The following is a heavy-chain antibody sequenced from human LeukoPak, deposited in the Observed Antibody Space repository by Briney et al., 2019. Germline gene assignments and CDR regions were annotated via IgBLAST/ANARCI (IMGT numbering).Heavy chain of an antibody. D-gene: IGHD3-22*01. CDR3: ARDLRYYDSGGAKPDDY. V-gene: IGHV3-48*01. J-gene: IGHJ4*02. CDR1: GFTFSSYS. Sequence: PGGSLRLSCAASGFTFSSYSMTWVRQAPGKGLEWVSYISSSSSTIYYADSVKGRFTISRDNAKNSLYLQMNSLRAEDTAVYYCARDLRYYDSGGAKPDDYWGQGTLVTVSS. CDR2: ISSSSSTI.